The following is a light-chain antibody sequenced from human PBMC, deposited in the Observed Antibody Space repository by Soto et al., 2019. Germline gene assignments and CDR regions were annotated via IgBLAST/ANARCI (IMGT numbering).Light chain of an antibody. CDR3: QGRSNWAWT. CDR2: DAS. J-gene: IGKJ1*01. V-gene: IGKV3-11*01. CDR1: QSVGTY. Sequence: EIVLTQSPATLSLSPGERATLSCRASQSVGTYLAGYQQQPGQAPRLLMYDASNRATGSTAKISGGGSGTDVTLTISSLEPEDFAVYYCQGRSNWAWTFGQGTKVEIK.